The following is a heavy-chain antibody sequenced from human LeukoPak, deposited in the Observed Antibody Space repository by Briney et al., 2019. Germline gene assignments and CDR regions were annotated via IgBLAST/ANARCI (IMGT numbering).Heavy chain of an antibody. CDR2: INPKSGDT. V-gene: IGHV1-2*02. D-gene: IGHD4-17*01. J-gene: IGHJ3*02. CDR3: ARIDYGDYSSDAFDI. CDR1: GYTLTEFS. Sequence: GASVNVSCKSSGYTLTEFSMHWVRQPPGQGLQWMGWINPKSGDTNYAQKLQGRVTMTTDTSTSTAYMELRGLRSDDTAVYYCARIDYGDYSSDAFDIWGQGTMVTVSS.